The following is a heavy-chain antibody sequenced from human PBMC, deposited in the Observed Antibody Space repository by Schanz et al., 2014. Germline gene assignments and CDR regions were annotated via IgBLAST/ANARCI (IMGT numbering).Heavy chain of an antibody. D-gene: IGHD3-10*01. V-gene: IGHV3-30*02. CDR1: GFTFSDYY. CDR3: AKDPPRGVRTPIKPTLDY. Sequence: QVHLVESGGGLVKPGGSLRLSCAASGFTFSDYYMSWIRQAPGKGLEWLAFLRSDGSRRDYADSVKGRFTISRDNSRNTLSLQMSSLRPEDTAVYYCAKDPPRGVRTPIKPTLDYWGQGTRVTVS. CDR2: LRSDGSRR. J-gene: IGHJ4*02.